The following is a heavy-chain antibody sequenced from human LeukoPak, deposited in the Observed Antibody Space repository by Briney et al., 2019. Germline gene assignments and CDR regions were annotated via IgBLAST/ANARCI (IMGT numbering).Heavy chain of an antibody. D-gene: IGHD3-10*01. CDR1: GGSISSYY. J-gene: IGHJ4*02. CDR3: ARGLWFGDENPPYFDY. Sequence: SETLSLTCTVSGGSISSYYWSWTRQPAGKGLEWIGRIYTSGSTNYNPSPKSRVTISVDTSKNQFSLKLSSVTAADTALYYCARGLWFGDENPPYFDYWGQGTLVTVSS. CDR2: IYTSGST. V-gene: IGHV4-4*07.